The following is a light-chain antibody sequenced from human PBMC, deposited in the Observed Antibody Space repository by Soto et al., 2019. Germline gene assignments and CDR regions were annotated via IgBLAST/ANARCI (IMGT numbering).Light chain of an antibody. V-gene: IGKV2-28*01. CDR3: MQALPGQRT. CDR1: QSLLHSNGYNY. Sequence: DIVMTQSPLSLPVTPGEPASISCRSSQSLLHSNGYNYLDWYLQKPGQSPQLLIYLGSNRSSGVPDRFSGSGSGTDFTLKISRVEAEDVGVYYCMQALPGQRTFGQGTKVEIK. CDR2: LGS. J-gene: IGKJ1*01.